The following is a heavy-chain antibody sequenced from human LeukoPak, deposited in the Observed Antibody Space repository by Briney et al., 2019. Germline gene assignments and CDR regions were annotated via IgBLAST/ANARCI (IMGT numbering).Heavy chain of an antibody. Sequence: GGSLRLSCTASGFTFGDYSMSWVRQAPGRGLEWVGFITSKAYGGTTEYAASVKGRFTISRDGSKSIAYLQMNSLITEDTAVYYCYRHQQLWFDYWGQGTLVTVSS. CDR1: GFTFGDYS. D-gene: IGHD5-18*01. CDR2: ITSKAYGGTT. CDR3: YRHQQLWFDY. J-gene: IGHJ4*02. V-gene: IGHV3-49*04.